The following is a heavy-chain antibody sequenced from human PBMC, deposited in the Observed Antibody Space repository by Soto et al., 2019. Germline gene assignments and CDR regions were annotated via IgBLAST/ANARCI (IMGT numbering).Heavy chain of an antibody. CDR3: ARETLVPAAIGFDY. D-gene: IGHD2-2*02. V-gene: IGHV4-34*01. CDR2: INHSGST. J-gene: IGHJ4*02. CDR1: GGSFSGYY. Sequence: SETLSLTCAVYGGSFSGYYWSWIRQPPGKGLEWIGEINHSGSTNYNPSLKSRVTISVDTSKNQFSLKLSSVTAADTAVYYCARETLVPAAIGFDYWGQGTLVTVSS.